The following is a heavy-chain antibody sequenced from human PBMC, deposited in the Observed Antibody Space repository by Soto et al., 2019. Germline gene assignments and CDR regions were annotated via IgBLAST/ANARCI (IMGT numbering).Heavy chain of an antibody. J-gene: IGHJ3*01. Sequence: GGSLRLSCAASGFTFKNYNMNWVRQVPGKGLEWVSHISIGGRSIDYADSVKGRFTISRDDAENALYLHMNSLGAEDTALYFCVRDKVYFYDTSARAVNGFDLWGQRTMVT. D-gene: IGHD2-8*01. V-gene: IGHV3-48*01. CDR1: GFTFKNYN. CDR3: VRDKVYFYDTSARAVNGFDL. CDR2: ISIGGRSI.